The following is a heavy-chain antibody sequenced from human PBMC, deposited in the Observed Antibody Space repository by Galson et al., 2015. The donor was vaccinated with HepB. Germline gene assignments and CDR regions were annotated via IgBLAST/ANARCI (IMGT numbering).Heavy chain of an antibody. V-gene: IGHV3-7*03. CDR1: GFTFSSYW. J-gene: IGHJ4*02. D-gene: IGHD3-9*01. Sequence: SLRLSCAASGFTFSSYWMSWVRQAPGKGLEWVANIKQDGSEKYYVDSVKGRFPISRDNAKNSLYLQMNSLRAEDTAVYYCARVSYDILTGFPYYFDDWGQGTLVTVSS. CDR3: ARVSYDILTGFPYYFDD. CDR2: IKQDGSEK.